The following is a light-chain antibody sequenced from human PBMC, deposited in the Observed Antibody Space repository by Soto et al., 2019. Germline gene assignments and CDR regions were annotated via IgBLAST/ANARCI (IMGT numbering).Light chain of an antibody. Sequence: SYELTQPPSVSVSPGQTASITCSGDKLGDKYACWYQQKPGQSPVLVIYQDNKRPSGIPERFSGSNSGNTATLTISGTQAMDEADYYCQAWDSSTVVFGGGTKVTAL. CDR3: QAWDSSTVV. CDR1: KLGDKY. CDR2: QDN. V-gene: IGLV3-1*01. J-gene: IGLJ2*01.